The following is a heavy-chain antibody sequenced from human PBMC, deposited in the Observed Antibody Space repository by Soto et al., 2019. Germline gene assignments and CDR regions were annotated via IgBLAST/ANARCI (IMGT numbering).Heavy chain of an antibody. D-gene: IGHD6-13*01. J-gene: IGHJ5*02. V-gene: IGHV3-30*03. CDR3: GIVGCIAAADNCFDP. Sequence: QVQLVESGGRVVQPGRSLSLSCAASGFTFSSYGMHWVRQATGKCLAWVAVIPYDGSNKYYADYVKGRFTISSDNSNNTLHLQMNSPTADDTAGYYGGIVGCIAAADNCFDPLGQGTLVTVSS. CDR2: IPYDGSNK. CDR1: GFTFSSYG.